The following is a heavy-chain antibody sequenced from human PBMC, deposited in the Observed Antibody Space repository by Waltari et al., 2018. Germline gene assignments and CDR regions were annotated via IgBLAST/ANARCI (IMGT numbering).Heavy chain of an antibody. D-gene: IGHD6-19*01. CDR1: GFTFADYA. V-gene: IGHV3-9*01. Sequence: EVQLVESGGGLVQPGRSLRLSCAASGFTFADYAMHWVRQAPGKGLEWVSGISWNSGSIGYADSVNGRFTISRDNAKNSLYLQMNSLRAEDTALYYCAKDTGWGDAFDIWGQGTMVTVSS. J-gene: IGHJ3*02. CDR3: AKDTGWGDAFDI. CDR2: ISWNSGSI.